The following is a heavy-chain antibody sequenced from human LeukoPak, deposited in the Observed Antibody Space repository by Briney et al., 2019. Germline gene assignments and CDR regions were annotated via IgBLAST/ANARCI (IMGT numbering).Heavy chain of an antibody. V-gene: IGHV3-33*01. CDR1: GFTFSSYG. CDR2: IWYDGSNK. Sequence: GGSLRLSCAASGFTFSSYGMHWVRQAPGKGLEWVAVIWYDGSNKYYADSVKGRFTISRDNSKNTLYLQMNSLRAEDTAVYYCARVAAAGSEYFQHRGQGTLVTVSS. D-gene: IGHD6-13*01. CDR3: ARVAAAGSEYFQH. J-gene: IGHJ1*01.